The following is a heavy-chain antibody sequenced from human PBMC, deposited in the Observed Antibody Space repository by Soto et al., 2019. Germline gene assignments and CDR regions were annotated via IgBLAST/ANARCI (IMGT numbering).Heavy chain of an antibody. Sequence: QLQLQESGPGVVKPSETLSLTCSASGGSITSSSHFWGWVRQPPGKGLEWIGTIYFTGNTYYTPSLKSRLTMSIDTSKNEFSLRLNSVTAADTAVCYCAGQTFTIAAASYGRSNWFDPWGPGTLVTVSS. CDR3: AGQTFTIAAASYGRSNWFDP. CDR1: GGSITSSSHF. V-gene: IGHV4-39*01. D-gene: IGHD6-25*01. J-gene: IGHJ5*02. CDR2: IYFTGNT.